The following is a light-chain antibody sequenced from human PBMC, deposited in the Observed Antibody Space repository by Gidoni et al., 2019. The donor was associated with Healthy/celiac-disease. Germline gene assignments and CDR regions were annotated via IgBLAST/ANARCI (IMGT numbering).Light chain of an antibody. CDR3: QQYGSSPPFT. Sequence: DIVLTQSPGTLSLSPGERATLSCRASQSVSSSYLAWYQQKPGQAPRLLIYGASSRATGIPDRFSGSGSGTDFTLTISRLVPEDFAVYYCQQYGSSPPFTFGPGTKVDIK. V-gene: IGKV3-20*01. J-gene: IGKJ3*01. CDR2: GAS. CDR1: QSVSSSY.